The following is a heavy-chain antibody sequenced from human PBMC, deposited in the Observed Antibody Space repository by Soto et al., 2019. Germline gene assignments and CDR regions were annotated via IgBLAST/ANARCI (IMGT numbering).Heavy chain of an antibody. J-gene: IGHJ4*02. CDR1: GFTFSSYA. D-gene: IGHD3-10*01. CDR3: AKGHLSRFGELLYDFDY. V-gene: IGHV3-23*01. CDR2: ISGSGGST. Sequence: GGSLRLSCAASGFTFSSYAMSWVRQAPGKGLEWVSAISGSGGSTYYADSVKGRFTISRDNSKNTLYLQMNSLRAEDTAVYYCAKGHLSRFGELLYDFDYWGQGTLVTVSS.